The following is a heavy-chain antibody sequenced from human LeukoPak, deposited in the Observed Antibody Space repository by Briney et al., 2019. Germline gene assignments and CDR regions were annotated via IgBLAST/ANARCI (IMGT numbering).Heavy chain of an antibody. Sequence: GGSLRLSCAASGFTFSSYTMNWVRQAPGKGLEWVSSITTSSRYIYYADSIKGRFTISRDNAKNSLYLQIHSLRAEDTAVYYCARDPLALGGVIVRDYFDYWGQGTLVTVSS. J-gene: IGHJ4*02. V-gene: IGHV3-21*01. CDR3: ARDPLALGGVIVRDYFDY. D-gene: IGHD3-16*02. CDR1: GFTFSSYT. CDR2: ITTSSRYI.